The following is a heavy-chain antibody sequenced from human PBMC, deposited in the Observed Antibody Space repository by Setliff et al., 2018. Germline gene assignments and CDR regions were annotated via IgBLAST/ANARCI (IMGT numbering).Heavy chain of an antibody. J-gene: IGHJ4*02. CDR2: TNWNGGST. CDR3: AGQGPIFGSGLIPGFDQ. CDR1: GFTFDDFG. V-gene: IGHV3-20*04. Sequence: RPGGSLRLSCEGFGFTFDDFGMSWIRQAPGKGLEWVSGTNWNGGSTAYADSVKGRFTVFRDNSKNTLSLQMSSLRTEDTAIYFCAGQGPIFGSGLIPGFDQWGQGTMVTVSS. D-gene: IGHD3-3*01.